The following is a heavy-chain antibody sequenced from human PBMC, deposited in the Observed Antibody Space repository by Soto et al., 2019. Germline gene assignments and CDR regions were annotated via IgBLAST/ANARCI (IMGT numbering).Heavy chain of an antibody. CDR1: GFTFSSYG. CDR2: ISYDGSNK. V-gene: IGHV3-30*18. D-gene: IGHD2-15*01. Sequence: PGGSLRLSCAASGFTFSSYGMHWVRQAPGKGLEWVAVISYDGSNKYYADSVKGRFTISRDNSKNTLYLQMNSLRAEDTAVYYCAKLGYCSGGSCYAVDAFDIWGQGTMVTVPS. J-gene: IGHJ3*02. CDR3: AKLGYCSGGSCYAVDAFDI.